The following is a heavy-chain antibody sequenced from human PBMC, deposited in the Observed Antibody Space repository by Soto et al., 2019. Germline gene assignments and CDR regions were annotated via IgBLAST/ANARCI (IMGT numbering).Heavy chain of an antibody. CDR2: IRSKAYGGTT. D-gene: IGHD1-26*01. CDR3: TRGGGATDY. Sequence: GGSLRLSCTASGFTFGDYAMSWVRQAPGKGLEWVGFIRSKAYGGTTEYAASVKGRFTISRDDSKSIAYLQMNSLKTEGTAVYYCTRGGGATDYWGQGTLVTVSS. J-gene: IGHJ4*02. CDR1: GFTFGDYA. V-gene: IGHV3-49*04.